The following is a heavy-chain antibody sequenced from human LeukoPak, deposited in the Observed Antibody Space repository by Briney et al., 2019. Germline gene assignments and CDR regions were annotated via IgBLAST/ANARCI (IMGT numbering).Heavy chain of an antibody. CDR2: IDYSGNT. CDR3: ARHEINTMIVVVNKFDP. Sequence: SETLSLTCTVSGGSISSSGYCWGWIRQPPGKGLEWIGSIDYSGNTNYNPSLKSRVTIAVDMSKNQFSLKLSSVTAADTAVYYCARHEINTMIVVVNKFDPWGQGTLVTVSS. J-gene: IGHJ5*02. CDR1: GGSISSSGYC. D-gene: IGHD3-22*01. V-gene: IGHV4-39*01.